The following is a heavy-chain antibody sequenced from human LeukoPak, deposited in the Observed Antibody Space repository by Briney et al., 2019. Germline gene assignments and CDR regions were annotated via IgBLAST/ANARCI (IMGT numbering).Heavy chain of an antibody. J-gene: IGHJ4*02. CDR3: ARDSGRRGYPEYSFDY. V-gene: IGHV4-4*07. D-gene: IGHD3-10*01. Sequence: PSETLSLTCTVSRGSIGTYYWSWIRQPAGKGLDWLGRIYTSGSTNKNPSLSSRVTISIDASKNQFSLRLSSLTAADTAIYYCARDSGRRGYPEYSFDYWGQGTPVIVSS. CDR2: IYTSGST. CDR1: RGSIGTYY.